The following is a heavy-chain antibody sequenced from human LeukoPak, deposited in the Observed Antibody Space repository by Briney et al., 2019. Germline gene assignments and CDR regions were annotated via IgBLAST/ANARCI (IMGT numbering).Heavy chain of an antibody. Sequence: PGGSLRLSCAASGFTFSSYWMHWVRQAPGKGLVWVSRINSDGSSTSYADSVKGRFTISRDNAKNTLYLQMNSLRAEDTAVYYCVTYNWEYETDYWGQGTLVTVSS. J-gene: IGHJ4*02. CDR3: VTYNWEYETDY. V-gene: IGHV3-74*01. CDR1: GFTFSSYW. D-gene: IGHD1-20*01. CDR2: INSDGSST.